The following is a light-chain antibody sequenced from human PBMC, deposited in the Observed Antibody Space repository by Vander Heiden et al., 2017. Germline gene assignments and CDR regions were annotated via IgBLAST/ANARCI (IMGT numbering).Light chain of an antibody. CDR3: GTWDSSLSAMV. J-gene: IGLJ2*01. V-gene: IGLV1-51*01. Sequence: QSVLTQPPSVSAPPGQKVTISCSGSSSNIGNNYVSWYQQLPGTAPKLLIYDNNKRPSGIPDRFSGSKSGTSATLGITGLQTGDEADYYCGTWDSSLSAMVFGGGTKLTVL. CDR1: SSNIGNNY. CDR2: DNN.